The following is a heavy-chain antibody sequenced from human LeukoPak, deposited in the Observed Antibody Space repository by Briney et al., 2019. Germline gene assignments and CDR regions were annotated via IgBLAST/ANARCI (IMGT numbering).Heavy chain of an antibody. V-gene: IGHV3-7*03. Sequence: GGSLRLSCAASGFTFSSYWMSWVRQAPGKGLEWVANIKQDGSEKYYVESVKGRFNISRDNAKNSLYLQMNSLRAEDTAVYYCARGPAIAVAGLDYYFDYWGQGTLVTVSS. CDR2: IKQDGSEK. CDR3: ARGPAIAVAGLDYYFDY. CDR1: GFTFSSYW. D-gene: IGHD6-19*01. J-gene: IGHJ4*02.